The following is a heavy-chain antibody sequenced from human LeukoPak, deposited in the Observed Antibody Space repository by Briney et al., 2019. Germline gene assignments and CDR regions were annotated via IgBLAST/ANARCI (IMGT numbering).Heavy chain of an antibody. CDR1: GGSFSGYY. J-gene: IGHJ5*02. Sequence: SETLSLTCAVYGGSFSGYYWSWIRQAPGKGLEWIGEINYSGSTNYNPSLESRVTISVDTSKNQFSLKLTSVTAADTAVYYCARIHCSSTSCSFDPWGQGTLVTVSS. V-gene: IGHV4-34*01. CDR3: ARIHCSSTSCSFDP. CDR2: INYSGST. D-gene: IGHD2-2*01.